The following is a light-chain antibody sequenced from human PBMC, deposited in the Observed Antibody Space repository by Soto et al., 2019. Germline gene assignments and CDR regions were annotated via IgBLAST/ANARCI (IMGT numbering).Light chain of an antibody. Sequence: EIVMTQSPAALSVSPGESATLSCRDSQSVSSNLAWYQQKPGQAPRLLIYGAYTRATGIPARFSGSGSGTEFTLTISSLQSEDFAVYYCQQYHNWPPWTCGQGTKVDIK. CDR3: QQYHNWPPWT. CDR1: QSVSSN. V-gene: IGKV3-15*01. CDR2: GAY. J-gene: IGKJ1*01.